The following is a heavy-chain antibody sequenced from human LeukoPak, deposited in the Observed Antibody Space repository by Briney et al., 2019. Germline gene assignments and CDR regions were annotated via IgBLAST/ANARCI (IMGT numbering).Heavy chain of an antibody. CDR3: PRGPLGAAFDS. CDR2: MRTYNGNT. D-gene: IGHD3-16*01. CDR1: GYIFTCYW. Sequence: GESLKISCNGSGYIFTCYWIGWVRQAPGQGLEWMGWMRTYNGNTKYAQNLQGRVTMTTATSTSTAYMPLRSLCSDDTAVYYCPRGPLGAAFDSWGQGTLVTVSS. J-gene: IGHJ4*02. V-gene: IGHV1-18*04.